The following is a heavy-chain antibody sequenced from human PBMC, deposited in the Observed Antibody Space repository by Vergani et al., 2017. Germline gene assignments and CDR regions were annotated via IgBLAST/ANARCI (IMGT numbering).Heavy chain of an antibody. Sequence: QVRLVESGGGVVQPGRSLRLSCAASGFSFTSYGMHWVRQPPGKGLEWVATISFDGNKKDYTEAVRGRFTISRDSSKTLYLQMNSLRAEDTAVYYCAKDGIAAAADAYYYYMDVWGKGTTVTVSS. CDR1: GFSFTSYG. V-gene: IGHV3-30*18. CDR3: AKDGIAAAADAYYYYMDV. J-gene: IGHJ6*03. D-gene: IGHD6-13*01. CDR2: ISFDGNKK.